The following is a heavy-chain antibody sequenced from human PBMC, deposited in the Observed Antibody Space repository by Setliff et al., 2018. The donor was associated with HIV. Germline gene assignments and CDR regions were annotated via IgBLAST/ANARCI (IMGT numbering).Heavy chain of an antibody. J-gene: IGHJ5*02. CDR2: ISSSGSTI. Sequence: GGSLRLSCAASGFTFSDYYMSWIRQAPGKGLEWVSYISSSGSTIYYADSVKGRFTISRDNAKNSLDLQMNSLRAEDTAVYFCARSESSGYSLPYTRFDAWGQGALVTVSS. D-gene: IGHD3-22*01. CDR1: GFTFSDYY. V-gene: IGHV3-11*04. CDR3: ARSESSGYSLPYTRFDA.